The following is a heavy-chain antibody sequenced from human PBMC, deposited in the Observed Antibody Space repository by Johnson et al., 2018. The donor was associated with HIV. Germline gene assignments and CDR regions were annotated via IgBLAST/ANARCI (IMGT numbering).Heavy chain of an antibody. D-gene: IGHD5-12*01. J-gene: IGHJ3*02. V-gene: IGHV3-33*08. CDR3: ARSHRYGNMVATIRPFDI. Sequence: QVQLVESGGGVVQPGRSLRLSCAASGFTFSSYGMHWVRQAPGKGLEWVAVIWYDGSNKYYADSVKGRFTISRDNSKNTLYLQMNSLRAEDTAVYYCARSHRYGNMVATIRPFDIWGQGTMVTVSS. CDR2: IWYDGSNK. CDR1: GFTFSSYG.